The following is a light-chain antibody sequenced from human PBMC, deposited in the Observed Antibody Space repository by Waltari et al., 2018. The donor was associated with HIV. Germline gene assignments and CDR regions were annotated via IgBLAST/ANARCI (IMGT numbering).Light chain of an antibody. Sequence: DIQMTQSPSTLSASVGDRVTITCRASQSISSSLAWYQQNPGKAPKLQIYKASSLESGVPSRFSGSGSGTEFTLTISSLQPDDFATYYCQQYNSYSRTFGQGTKVEIK. CDR1: QSISSS. CDR3: QQYNSYSRT. V-gene: IGKV1-5*03. J-gene: IGKJ1*01. CDR2: KAS.